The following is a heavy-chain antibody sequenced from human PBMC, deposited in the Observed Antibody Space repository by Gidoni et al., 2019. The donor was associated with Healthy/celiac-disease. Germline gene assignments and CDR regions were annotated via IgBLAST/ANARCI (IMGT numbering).Heavy chain of an antibody. V-gene: IGHV1-8*01. D-gene: IGHD2-2*01. CDR2: MNPNSGNT. Sequence: QVQLVQSGAEVKKPGASVKVSCKASGYTFTSYDINWVRQAPGQGLEWMGWMNPNSGNTGYAQKFQGRVTMTRNTSISTAYMELSSLRSEDTAVYYCARQWPDIVVVPAARRRYYYYYGMDVWGQGTTVTVSS. CDR1: GYTFTSYD. J-gene: IGHJ6*02. CDR3: ARQWPDIVVVPAARRRYYYYYGMDV.